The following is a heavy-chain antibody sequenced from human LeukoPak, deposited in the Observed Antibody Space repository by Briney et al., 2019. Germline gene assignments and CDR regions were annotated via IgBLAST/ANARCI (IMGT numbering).Heavy chain of an antibody. V-gene: IGHV3-48*01. CDR3: ARVRSPTNHYSNYPYNWFDP. Sequence: GGSLRLSCAASGFTFSSYSMNWVRQAPGKGLEWVSYISSSSSTIYYADSVKGRFTISRDNAKNSLYLQMNSLRAEDTAVYYCARVRSPTNHYSNYPYNWFDPWGQGTLVTVSS. J-gene: IGHJ5*02. CDR1: GFTFSSYS. D-gene: IGHD4-11*01. CDR2: ISSSSSTI.